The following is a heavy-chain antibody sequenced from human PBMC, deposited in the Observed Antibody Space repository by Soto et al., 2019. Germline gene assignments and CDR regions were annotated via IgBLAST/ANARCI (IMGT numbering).Heavy chain of an antibody. D-gene: IGHD6-13*01. CDR2: IIPIFGTA. J-gene: IGHJ1*01. V-gene: IGHV1-69*13. CDR1: GGTFSSYA. Sequence: ASVKVSCKASGGTFSSYAISWVRQAPGQGLEWMGGIIPIFGTANYAQKFQGRVTITADESTSTAYMELSSLRSEDTAVYYCARENLRKAAGTESQYFQHWGQGTLVTVSS. CDR3: ARENLRKAAGTESQYFQH.